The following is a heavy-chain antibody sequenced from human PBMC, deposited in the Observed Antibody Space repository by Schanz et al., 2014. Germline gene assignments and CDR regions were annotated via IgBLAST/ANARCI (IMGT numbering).Heavy chain of an antibody. Sequence: QVRLVESGGGVVQPGRSLRLSCAASGFTLSSYGMHWVRQAPGKGLEWVAVIWSDGTNEYYADSVKGRFTISGDSSKYTVYLQMNSLRADDTAVYYCAKGPYYYYYRDVWGNGTTVTVSS. CDR2: IWSDGTNE. CDR1: GFTLSSYG. V-gene: IGHV3-33*08. J-gene: IGHJ6*03. CDR3: AKGPYYYYYRDV.